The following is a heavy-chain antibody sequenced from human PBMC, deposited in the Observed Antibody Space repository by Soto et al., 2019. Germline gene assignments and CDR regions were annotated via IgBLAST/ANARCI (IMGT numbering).Heavy chain of an antibody. J-gene: IGHJ6*03. CDR3: ARGVAARGYYYYYMDV. V-gene: IGHV1-2*04. CDR2: INPNSGGT. Sequence: ASVKVSCKASGYTFTGYYMHWVRQAPGQGLEWMGWINPNSGGTNYAQKFQGWVTMTRDTSISTAYMELSRLRSDDTAVYYCARGVAARGYYYYYMDVWGKGITVTVSS. CDR1: GYTFTGYY. D-gene: IGHD6-6*01.